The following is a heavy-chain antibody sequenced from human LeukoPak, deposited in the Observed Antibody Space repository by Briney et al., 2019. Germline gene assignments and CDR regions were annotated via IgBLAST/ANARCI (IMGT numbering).Heavy chain of an antibody. CDR3: ARVVEVAGTYLDY. V-gene: IGHV4-59*01. CDR1: GGSISSYY. CDR2: IYYSGST. J-gene: IGHJ4*02. D-gene: IGHD6-19*01. Sequence: SETLSLTCTVSGGSISSYYWSWIRQPPGKGLEWIGYIYYSGSTNYNPSLKSRVTISVDTSKNQFSLKLSSVTAADTAVYCCARVVEVAGTYLDYWGQGTLVTVSS.